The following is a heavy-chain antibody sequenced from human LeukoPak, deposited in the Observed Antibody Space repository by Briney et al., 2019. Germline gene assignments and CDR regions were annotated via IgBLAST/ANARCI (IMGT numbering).Heavy chain of an antibody. V-gene: IGHV5-51*01. Sequence: GESLKISCKASGYSFTSQWIGWVRHMPGKGREWMGMIIPDDADTRYSPSFQGQVTISADKSISTAYLQWRRLKASESAMYSCARHGKYFNGSHHSAAWSERTLPTV. CDR1: GYSFTSQW. CDR2: IIPDDADT. J-gene: IGHJ4*01. CDR3: ARHGKYFNGSHHSAA. D-gene: IGHD3-10*01.